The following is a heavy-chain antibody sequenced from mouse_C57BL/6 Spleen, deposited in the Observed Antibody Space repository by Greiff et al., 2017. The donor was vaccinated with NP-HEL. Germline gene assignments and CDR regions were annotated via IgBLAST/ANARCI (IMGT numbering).Heavy chain of an antibody. CDR1: GYTFTSYW. D-gene: IGHD3-2*02. V-gene: IGHV1-59*01. CDR2: IDPSDSYT. CDR3: ARSDSSGLDY. J-gene: IGHJ2*01. Sequence: VQLQQPGAELVRPGTSVKLSCKASGYTFTSYWMHWVKQRPGQGLEWIGVIDPSDSYTNYNQKFKGKATLTVDTSSSTAYMQLSSLTSEDSAVYYCARSDSSGLDYWGQGTTLTVSS.